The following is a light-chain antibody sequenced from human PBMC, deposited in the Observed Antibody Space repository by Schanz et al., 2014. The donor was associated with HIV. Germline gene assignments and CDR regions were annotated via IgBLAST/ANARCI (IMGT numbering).Light chain of an antibody. J-gene: IGKJ4*01. Sequence: DIQMTQSPSSLSASVGDRVTITCRASQSISSYLNWYQQKPGKAPKLLIYGASSLQGGVPSRFSGSGSGTGFTLTISSLHAEDVAVYYCQQYYSSPLTFGGGTKLEIK. CDR1: QSISSY. CDR2: GAS. CDR3: QQYYSSPLT. V-gene: IGKV1-39*01.